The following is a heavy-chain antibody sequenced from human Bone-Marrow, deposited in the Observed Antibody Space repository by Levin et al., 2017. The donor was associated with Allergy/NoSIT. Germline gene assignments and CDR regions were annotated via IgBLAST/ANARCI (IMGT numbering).Heavy chain of an antibody. D-gene: IGHD6-6*01. CDR3: AREEGSSSREDLATDV. CDR2: IYTSGST. Sequence: SETLSLTCTVSGGSISSYYWSWIRQPAGKGLEWIGRIYTSGSTNYNPSLKSRVTMSVDTSKNQFSLKLSSVTAADTAVYYCAREEGSSSREDLATDVWGQGTTVTVSS. V-gene: IGHV4-4*07. CDR1: GGSISSYY. J-gene: IGHJ6*02.